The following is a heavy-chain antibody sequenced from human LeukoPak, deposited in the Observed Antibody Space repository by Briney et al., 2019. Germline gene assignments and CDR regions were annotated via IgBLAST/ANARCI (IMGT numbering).Heavy chain of an antibody. Sequence: GGSLRLSCAASGFTLSTNYMNWARQAPGKGLEWVSVIYSGGDTYYADSVKERFTISRDNSINTLYLQMNSLRADDTAVYYCAREVYSSTWFDSWGQGTLVTVSS. CDR2: IYSGGDT. D-gene: IGHD6-13*01. CDR3: AREVYSSTWFDS. V-gene: IGHV3-66*01. J-gene: IGHJ5*01. CDR1: GFTLSTNY.